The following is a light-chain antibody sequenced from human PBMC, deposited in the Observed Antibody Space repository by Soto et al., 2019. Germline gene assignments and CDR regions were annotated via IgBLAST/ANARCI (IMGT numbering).Light chain of an antibody. CDR2: GVS. J-gene: IGKJ1*01. CDR3: QQYGSSPST. CDR1: QSVRYNY. V-gene: IGKV3-20*01. Sequence: EIVFTQSPGTLSLSTGEGASLSCRASQSVRYNYLAWYQQKPGQAPRLLIYGVSTRATGIPDRFSGSGSGTDFTLTISRLEPEDFAVYYCQQYGSSPSTFGRGTKVDIK.